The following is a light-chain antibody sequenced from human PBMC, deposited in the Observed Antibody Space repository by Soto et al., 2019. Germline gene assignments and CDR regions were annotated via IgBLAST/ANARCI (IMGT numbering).Light chain of an antibody. J-gene: IGKJ5*01. CDR1: QSVSSN. V-gene: IGKV3D-15*02. CDR2: GAS. Sequence: EILMTQSPATLSVSPGERATLSCRASQSVSSNLAWYQQKPGQAPRLPISGASTRAAGIPDRFSGSGSGTDFTLTISSLEPEDFAVYYCQQYGKLPITFGQGTRLEIK. CDR3: QQYGKLPIT.